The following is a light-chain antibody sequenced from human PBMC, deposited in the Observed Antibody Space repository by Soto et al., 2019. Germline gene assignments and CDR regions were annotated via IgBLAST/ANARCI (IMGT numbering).Light chain of an antibody. V-gene: IGLV2-8*01. Sequence: QSVLPRPPYASGAPGQAVTVSCTGTSSDVGGYNYVSWYQQHPGKAPKLMIYEVSKRPSGVPDRFSGSKSGNTASLTVSGLQAEDEADYYCCSYAGSNNFPYVFGTGTKVTVL. CDR3: CSYAGSNNFPYV. J-gene: IGLJ1*01. CDR1: SSDVGGYNY. CDR2: EVS.